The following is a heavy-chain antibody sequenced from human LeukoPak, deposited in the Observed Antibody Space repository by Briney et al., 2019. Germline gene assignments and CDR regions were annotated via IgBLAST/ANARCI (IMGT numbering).Heavy chain of an antibody. Sequence: GGSLRLSCAASGFTFSDYYMSWVRQAPAKGLEWVANIKQDGSEKYYVDSVKGRFTISRDNAKNSLYLQMNSLRAEDTAVYYCARDLPYCGGDCYVFNYWGQGTLVTVSS. CDR2: IKQDGSEK. D-gene: IGHD2-21*02. CDR3: ARDLPYCGGDCYVFNY. CDR1: GFTFSDYY. J-gene: IGHJ4*02. V-gene: IGHV3-7*01.